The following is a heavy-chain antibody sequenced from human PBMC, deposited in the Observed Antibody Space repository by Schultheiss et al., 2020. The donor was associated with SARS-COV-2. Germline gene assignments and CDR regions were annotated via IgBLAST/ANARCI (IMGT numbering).Heavy chain of an antibody. D-gene: IGHD1-20*01. CDR3: ARDRYNWNDVGYFDY. J-gene: IGHJ4*02. Sequence: GGSLRLSCAASGFTFSSYGMHWVRQAPGKGLEWVAVISYDGSNKYYADSVKGRFTISRDNAKNTLYLQMNSLRAEDTAVYYCARDRYNWNDVGYFDYWGQGTLVTVSS. V-gene: IGHV3-30*19. CDR2: ISYDGSNK. CDR1: GFTFSSYG.